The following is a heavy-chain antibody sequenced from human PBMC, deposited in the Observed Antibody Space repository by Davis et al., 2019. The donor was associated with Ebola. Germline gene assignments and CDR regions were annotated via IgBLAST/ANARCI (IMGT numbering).Heavy chain of an antibody. CDR1: GFTFSNYA. J-gene: IGHJ4*02. D-gene: IGHD5-24*01. V-gene: IGHV3-66*01. CDR2: VYRSGDI. Sequence: GESLKISCAASGFTFSNYAMHWVRQAPGKGLEWVSVVYRSGDIYYADSVRGRFTISRDNSQNTVHLQMNSLRVEDTALYYCARGDGYNFWGFWGQGTLVTVSS. CDR3: ARGDGYNFWGF.